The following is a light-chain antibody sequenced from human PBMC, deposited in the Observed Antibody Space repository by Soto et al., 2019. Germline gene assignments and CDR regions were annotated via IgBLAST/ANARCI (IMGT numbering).Light chain of an antibody. V-gene: IGKV3-15*01. Sequence: ESVLTHSPSTLSVSPGERATLSCRASQSVNSNLAWYQRKPGQAPRLLIYGASTRATGIPARFSGSGSGTEFTLTISSLQSEDIAVYYCQQYNDWPPWTFGQGTKVDIK. CDR1: QSVNSN. J-gene: IGKJ1*01. CDR2: GAS. CDR3: QQYNDWPPWT.